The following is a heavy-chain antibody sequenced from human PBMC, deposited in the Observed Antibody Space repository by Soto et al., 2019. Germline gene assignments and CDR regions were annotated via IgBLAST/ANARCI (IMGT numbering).Heavy chain of an antibody. Sequence: QVQLVQSGAEVKKPGASVKVSCKASGYTFTSYGISWVRQAPGQGLEWMGWISAYNGNTNYAQKLQGRVTMNTDTSTSTAYMELRSLRSDDTAVYYCAREARYFDWPDDAFDIWGQGTMVTVSS. J-gene: IGHJ3*02. CDR1: GYTFTSYG. V-gene: IGHV1-18*01. CDR3: AREARYFDWPDDAFDI. CDR2: ISAYNGNT. D-gene: IGHD3-9*01.